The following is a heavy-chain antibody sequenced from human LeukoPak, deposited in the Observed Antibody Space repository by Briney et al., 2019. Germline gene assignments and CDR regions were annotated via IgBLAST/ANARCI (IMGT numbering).Heavy chain of an antibody. Sequence: QPGGSLRLSCAASGFTFSSYAMSWVRQAPGKGLEWVSVIIGTGAKTHYADSVKGRFTVSRDNSKNTLYLQMNSLRAEDTAVYYCARDSDEFDYWGQGTLVTVSS. CDR1: GFTFSSYA. V-gene: IGHV3-23*01. CDR3: ARDSDEFDY. J-gene: IGHJ4*02. CDR2: IIGTGAKT.